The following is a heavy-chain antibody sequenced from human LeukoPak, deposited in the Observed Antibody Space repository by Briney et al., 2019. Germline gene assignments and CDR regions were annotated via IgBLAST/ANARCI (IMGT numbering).Heavy chain of an antibody. CDR2: ISWHSGSI. Sequence: PGRSLRLSCAASGFTFHDYAIHWVRQAPGKGLEWVSGISWHSGSIGYADSVKGRFTISRDNAKNSLYLQMNSLRAEDTAVYYCAKDPGYSSSWYYFDYWGQGTLVTVSS. D-gene: IGHD6-13*01. V-gene: IGHV3-9*01. CDR3: AKDPGYSSSWYYFDY. J-gene: IGHJ4*02. CDR1: GFTFHDYA.